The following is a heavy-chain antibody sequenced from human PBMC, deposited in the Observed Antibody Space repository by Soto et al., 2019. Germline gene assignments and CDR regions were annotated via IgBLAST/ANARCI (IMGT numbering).Heavy chain of an antibody. J-gene: IGHJ4*02. CDR2: IYHSGST. Sequence: SETLSLACAVSGGSISSGGYSWSWIRQPPGKGLEWIGYIYHSGSTYYNPSLKSRVTISVDRSKNQFSLKLSSVTAADTAVYYCARDSPRGYYDSSGYFDYWGQGTLVTVSS. V-gene: IGHV4-30-2*01. CDR3: ARDSPRGYYDSSGYFDY. CDR1: GGSISSGGYS. D-gene: IGHD3-22*01.